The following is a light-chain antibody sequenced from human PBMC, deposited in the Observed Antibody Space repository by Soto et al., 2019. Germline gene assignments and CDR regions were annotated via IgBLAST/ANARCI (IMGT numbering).Light chain of an antibody. CDR2: KVS. CDR1: QSLVHSDGDTY. V-gene: IGKV2-30*02. CDR3: MQGTHWPPIT. J-gene: IGKJ1*01. Sequence: EVVMTQSPLSLPVTLGQPASISCRSSQSLVHSDGDTYLNWFQQRPGQAPRRLIYKVSNRDSGVPDRISGSGSGTDFTLKISRVEAEDVGVYYCMQGTHWPPITFGQGTKV.